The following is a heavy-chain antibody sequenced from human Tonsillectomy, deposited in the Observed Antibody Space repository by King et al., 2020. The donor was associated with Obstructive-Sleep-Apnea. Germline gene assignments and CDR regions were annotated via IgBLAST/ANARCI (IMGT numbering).Heavy chain of an antibody. J-gene: IGHJ4*02. D-gene: IGHD3-3*01. CDR3: ATDMTICGVVTRNCDY. V-gene: IGHV3-23*04. Sequence: VQLVESGGGLVQPGGSLRLSCAASGFTFSSYAMTWVRQAPGKGLEWVSAISGSGGSTYYADSVKGRFTISRDNSKNTLYLQMNSLRAEDTAVYYCATDMTICGVVTRNCDYWGQGTLVTVSS. CDR2: ISGSGGST. CDR1: GFTFSSYA.